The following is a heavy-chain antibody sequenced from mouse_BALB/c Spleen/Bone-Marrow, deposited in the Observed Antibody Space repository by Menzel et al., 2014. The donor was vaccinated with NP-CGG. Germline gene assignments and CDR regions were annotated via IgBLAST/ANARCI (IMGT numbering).Heavy chain of an antibody. V-gene: IGHV1-26*01. CDR2: INPYNGAT. CDR1: GYSFTDYY. CDR3: ASFGFAY. J-gene: IGHJ3*01. Sequence: EVQLVESGPELVKPGASVKISCKASGYSFTDYYMHWVKQSHVKSLEWIGRINPYNGATSYNQNFKDKASLTVDKSSRTAYMELHSLTSEDSAVYYCASFGFAYCGQGTLVTVSA.